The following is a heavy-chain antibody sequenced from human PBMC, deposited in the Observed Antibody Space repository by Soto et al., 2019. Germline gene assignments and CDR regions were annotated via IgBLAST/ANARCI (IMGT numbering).Heavy chain of an antibody. D-gene: IGHD6-19*01. CDR1: GFTFSGYD. Sequence: EVQLVESGGGLVQPGGSLRLSCAASGFTFSGYDMNWVRQAPGKGLEWVSYISSSSSTIYYADSVKGRFTISRDNAKNSLYLQMNSLRAEDTAVYYCAGHGGQWLNWFDPWGQGILVTVSS. V-gene: IGHV3-48*01. CDR2: ISSSSSTI. J-gene: IGHJ5*02. CDR3: AGHGGQWLNWFDP.